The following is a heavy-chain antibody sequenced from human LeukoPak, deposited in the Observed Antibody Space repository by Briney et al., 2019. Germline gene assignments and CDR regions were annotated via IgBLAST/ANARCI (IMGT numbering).Heavy chain of an antibody. V-gene: IGHV6-1*01. J-gene: IGHJ4*02. D-gene: IGHD4-23*01. Sequence: SQTLSLTCAISGDSVSSNSASWHWIRQSPSRGLQWLGWTYYTSKWFNDYAVSLKSRITINPDTSKNQFSLQLNSVTPEDTAVHFCARDNDYGGYYFDYWGQGTLVTVSS. CDR3: ARDNDYGGYYFDY. CDR1: GDSVSSNSAS. CDR2: TYYTSKWFN.